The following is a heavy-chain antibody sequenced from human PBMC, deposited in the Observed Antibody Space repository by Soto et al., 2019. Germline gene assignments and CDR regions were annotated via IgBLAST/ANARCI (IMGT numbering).Heavy chain of an antibody. CDR2: IYWDDDK. D-gene: IGHD3-3*01. Sequence: SGPTLVNPTQTLTLTCTFSGFSLSTSGVGVGWIRQPPGKALEWLALIYWDDDKRYSPSLKSRLTITKDTSKNQVVLTMTNMDPVDTATYYCAHTVYYDFWSGYYDVQDYYYMDVWGKGTTVTVSS. J-gene: IGHJ6*03. CDR1: GFSLSTSGVG. V-gene: IGHV2-5*02. CDR3: AHTVYYDFWSGYYDVQDYYYMDV.